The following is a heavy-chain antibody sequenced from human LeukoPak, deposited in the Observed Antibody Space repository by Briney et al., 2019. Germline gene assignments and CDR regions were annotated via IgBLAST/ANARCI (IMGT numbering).Heavy chain of an antibody. Sequence: ASVKVSCKASGYTFTSYDINWVRQATGQGLEWMGWMNPNSGNTGYAQKFQGRVTMTRNTSISTAYMELSSLRSEDTAVYYCARASLPFYDILTGYGYYYYYMDVWGKGTTVTISS. V-gene: IGHV1-8*01. CDR3: ARASLPFYDILTGYGYYYYYMDV. CDR2: MNPNSGNT. CDR1: GYTFTSYD. D-gene: IGHD3-9*01. J-gene: IGHJ6*03.